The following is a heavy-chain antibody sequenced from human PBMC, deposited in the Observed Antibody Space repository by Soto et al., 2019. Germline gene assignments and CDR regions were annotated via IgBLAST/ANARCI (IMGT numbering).Heavy chain of an antibody. Sequence: GGSLRLSCAASGFTFSSYAMSWVRQAPGKGLECVSAISGSGGSTYYADSVKGRFTISRDNSKNTLYLQMNSLRAEDTAVYYCAKDSGSGSWKDWFDPWGQGTLVTVSS. CDR2: ISGSGGST. J-gene: IGHJ5*02. CDR3: AKDSGSGSWKDWFDP. CDR1: GFTFSSYA. D-gene: IGHD3-10*01. V-gene: IGHV3-23*01.